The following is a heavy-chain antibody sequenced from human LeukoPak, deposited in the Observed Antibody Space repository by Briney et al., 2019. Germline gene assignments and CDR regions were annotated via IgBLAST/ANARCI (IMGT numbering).Heavy chain of an antibody. Sequence: SETLSLTCTVSGGSISSYYWSWIRQPPGKGLEWIGYIYYSGSTNYSPSLKSRVTISVDTSKNQFSLKLSSVTAADTAVYYCARAQLWFGEPHGWFDPWGQGTLVTVSS. CDR1: GGSISSYY. J-gene: IGHJ5*02. D-gene: IGHD3-10*01. CDR2: IYYSGST. CDR3: ARAQLWFGEPHGWFDP. V-gene: IGHV4-59*01.